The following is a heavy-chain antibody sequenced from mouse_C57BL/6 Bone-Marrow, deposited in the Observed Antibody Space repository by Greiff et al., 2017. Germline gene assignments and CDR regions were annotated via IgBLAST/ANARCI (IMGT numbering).Heavy chain of an antibody. CDR2: INPYNGGT. CDR3: ARWGLLLAMDY. CDR1: GYTFTDYY. D-gene: IGHD2-3*01. V-gene: IGHV1-19*01. J-gene: IGHJ4*01. Sequence: EVKLMESGPVLVKPGASVKMSCKASGYTFTDYYMNWVKQSHGKSLEWIGVINPYNGGTSSNQKFKGKAPLTVDKSSSTAYMELNSLTSEDSAVYYCARWGLLLAMDYWGQGTSVTVSS.